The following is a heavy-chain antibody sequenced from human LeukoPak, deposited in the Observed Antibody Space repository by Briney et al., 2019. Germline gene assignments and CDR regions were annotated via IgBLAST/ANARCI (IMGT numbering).Heavy chain of an antibody. CDR1: GYTFTGYY. V-gene: IGHV1-2*02. J-gene: IGHJ4*02. CDR3: ARVKGIAANFDY. D-gene: IGHD6-13*01. Sequence: ASVKVSCKASGYTFTGYYMHWVRQAPGQGLEWMGWINPNSGGTNYAQKFQGRVTMTRDTSISTAYMELSRLGSDDTAVYYCARVKGIAANFDYWGQGTLVTVSS. CDR2: INPNSGGT.